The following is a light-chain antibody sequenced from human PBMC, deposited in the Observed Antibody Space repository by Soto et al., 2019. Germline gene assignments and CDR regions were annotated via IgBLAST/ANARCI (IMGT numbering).Light chain of an antibody. V-gene: IGLV2-23*02. Sequence: QSALTQPASVSGSPGQSITISCTGTSSDVGSYNLVSWYQQHPGKAPKVMIYEVSKRPSGVSNRFSGSKFGNTASLTISGLQADYEADYYCCSYAGSSTYVLGTGTKVTVL. J-gene: IGLJ1*01. CDR1: SSDVGSYNL. CDR2: EVS. CDR3: CSYAGSSTYV.